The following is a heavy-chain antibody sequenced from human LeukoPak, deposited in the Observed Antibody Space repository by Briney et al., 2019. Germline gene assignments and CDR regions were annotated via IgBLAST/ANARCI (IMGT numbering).Heavy chain of an antibody. D-gene: IGHD3-10*01. Sequence: NPGGSLRLSCAASGFTFSSYNMNWVRQAPGKGLEWVSSISTASDYIYYADSLKGRFTISRDNAKNSLYLQMNSLRVEDTATYYCAKVAHYYYGSESYYFFEHWGQGTPVTASS. J-gene: IGHJ4*02. CDR1: GFTFSSYN. CDR2: ISTASDYI. CDR3: AKVAHYYYGSESYYFFEH. V-gene: IGHV3-21*01.